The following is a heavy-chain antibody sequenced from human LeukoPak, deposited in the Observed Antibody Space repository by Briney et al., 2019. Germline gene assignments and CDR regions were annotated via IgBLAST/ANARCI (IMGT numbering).Heavy chain of an antibody. J-gene: IGHJ5*02. D-gene: IGHD5-18*01. CDR3: ARDAQLWSNWFDP. CDR2: IHQDGNEK. Sequence: PGGSLRLSCAASGFTFSTYWMSWVRQAPGKGLEWVANIHQDGNEKYYVDSVKGRFTISRDNAKNSLYLQMNSLRAEDTAVYYCARDAQLWSNWFDPWGQGTLVTVSS. V-gene: IGHV3-7*01. CDR1: GFTFSTYW.